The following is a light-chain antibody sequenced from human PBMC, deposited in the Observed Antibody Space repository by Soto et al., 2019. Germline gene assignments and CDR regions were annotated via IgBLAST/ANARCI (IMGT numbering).Light chain of an antibody. CDR2: EVS. Sequence: QSVLTQPASVSGSPGQSITISCTGTSSDVGSYNLVSWYQQHPGKAPKLMIYEVSKRPSGVSNRFSGSKSGNTASLTISGLQAEDEADYYCCSYAGSSTSAGVFGGGTKLTVL. CDR3: CSYAGSSTSAGV. J-gene: IGLJ3*02. CDR1: SSDVGSYNL. V-gene: IGLV2-23*02.